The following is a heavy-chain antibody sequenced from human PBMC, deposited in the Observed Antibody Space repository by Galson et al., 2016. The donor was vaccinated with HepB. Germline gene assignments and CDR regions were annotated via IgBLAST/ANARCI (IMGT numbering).Heavy chain of an antibody. D-gene: IGHD3-10*01. CDR2: ISYDGSNT. CDR3: AAKRSDFGELSPLDY. V-gene: IGHV3-30-3*01. CDR1: GFAFSRFA. J-gene: IGHJ4*02. Sequence: SLRLSCAASGFAFSRFAMHWVRQAPGKGLEWVALISYDGSNTYYPDSVKGRFTISRDNSKNTLFLQMDRLRADDTAVYFCAAKRSDFGELSPLDYWGQGTLVTVSS.